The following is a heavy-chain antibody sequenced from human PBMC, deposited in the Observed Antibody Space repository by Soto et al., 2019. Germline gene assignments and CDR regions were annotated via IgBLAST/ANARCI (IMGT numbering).Heavy chain of an antibody. V-gene: IGHV3-30*18. D-gene: IGHD2-2*01. CDR2: ISYAGNDK. J-gene: IGHJ6*02. CDR3: AKGHCSGANCYRLFYYGGMDV. Sequence: HVPLVESGGGVVQPGRSLRLSCEASGFTFLNDGMNWVRQAPGKGLEWVAVISYAGNDKYYSDSVKGRFTISRDNSKNTLYLQMNSLRADDTAVYYCAKGHCSGANCYRLFYYGGMDVWGQGTTVTVSS. CDR1: GFTFLNDG.